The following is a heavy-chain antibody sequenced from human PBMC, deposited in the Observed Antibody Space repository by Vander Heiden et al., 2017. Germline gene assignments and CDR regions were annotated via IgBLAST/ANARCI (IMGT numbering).Heavy chain of an antibody. CDR3: ARKYGGNPDWYFDL. J-gene: IGHJ2*01. V-gene: IGHV3-21*01. CDR2: ISSSSRYI. CDR1: GFAFSDYT. D-gene: IGHD2-15*01. Sequence: EVQLVESGGGLVRPGGSLRPSCAASGFAFSDYTVNWVRQAPGKGLEGVSSISSSSRYIYYADSMKGRFTISRDNAKNSLYLQVNSLRADDTAVYYCARKYGGNPDWYFDLWGRGTLVTVSS.